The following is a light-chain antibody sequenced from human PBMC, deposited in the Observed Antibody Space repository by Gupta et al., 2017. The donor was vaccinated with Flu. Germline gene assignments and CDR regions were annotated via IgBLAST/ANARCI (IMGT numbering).Light chain of an antibody. Sequence: VLPQPPSASGTPGRRAPISCSGSSSNIGSNYVHWYQQVPGTAPKLLIYSNNQRPSGVPDRFSGSKSGTSASLAISGLRSEDEADYYCAAWDDSLSGEVFGRGTKLTVL. CDR2: SNN. V-gene: IGLV1-47*02. CDR3: AAWDDSLSGEV. CDR1: SSNIGSNY. J-gene: IGLJ2*01.